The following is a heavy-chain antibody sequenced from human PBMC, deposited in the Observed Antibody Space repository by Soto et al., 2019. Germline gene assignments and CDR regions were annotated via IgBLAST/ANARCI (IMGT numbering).Heavy chain of an antibody. V-gene: IGHV4-4*02. CDR1: GDSISSSNW. Sequence: SETLSLTCAVSGDSISSSNWWSWVRQPPGKGLEWIGEIYHSGSTNYNPSLKSRVTISVDTSKNQFSLKLSSVTAADTAVYYCARRYGGTFDYWGQGTLVTVSS. D-gene: IGHD2-15*01. J-gene: IGHJ4*02. CDR3: ARRYGGTFDY. CDR2: IYHSGST.